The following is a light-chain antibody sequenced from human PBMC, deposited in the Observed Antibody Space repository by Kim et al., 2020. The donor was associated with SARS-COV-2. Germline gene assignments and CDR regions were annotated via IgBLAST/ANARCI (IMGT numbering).Light chain of an antibody. CDR3: FSTDSSHSRRV. V-gene: IGLV3-10*01. Sequence: SYELTQPPSVSVSPGQTARITCSGDTLTKKFAYWYQHRSGQAPVLVTYEDTRRPSGIPERFSGSSSGTMATLTISGDQVDDEADYYCFSTDSSHSRRVFGGGTQLTVL. CDR2: EDT. J-gene: IGLJ3*02. CDR1: TLTKKF.